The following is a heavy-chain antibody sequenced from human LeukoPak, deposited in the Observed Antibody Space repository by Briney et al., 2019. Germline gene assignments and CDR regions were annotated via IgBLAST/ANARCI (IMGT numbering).Heavy chain of an antibody. J-gene: IGHJ4*02. V-gene: IGHV1-69*04. CDR3: ASNMVGATTRLDY. D-gene: IGHD1-26*01. CDR2: IIPILGIA. CDR1: GGTFSSYA. Sequence: GASVKVSCKASGGTFSSYAISWVRQAPGQGLEWMGRIIPILGIANYAQKFQGRVTITADKSTSTAYMELSSLRSEDTAVYYCASNMVGATTRLDYWGQGTLVTVSS.